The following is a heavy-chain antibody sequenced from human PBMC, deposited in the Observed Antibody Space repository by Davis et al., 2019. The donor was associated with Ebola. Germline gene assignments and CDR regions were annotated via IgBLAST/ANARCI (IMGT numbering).Heavy chain of an antibody. CDR2: INPSGGST. V-gene: IGHV1-46*01. CDR1: GYTFTSYG. J-gene: IGHJ3*02. CDR3: AILSGSYSAFNI. Sequence: ASVKVSCKASGYTFTSYGISWVRQAPGQGLEWMGIINPSGGSTSYAQKFQGRVTMTRDTSTSTVYMELSSLRSEDTAVYYCAILSGSYSAFNIWGQGAMVTVSS. D-gene: IGHD1-26*01.